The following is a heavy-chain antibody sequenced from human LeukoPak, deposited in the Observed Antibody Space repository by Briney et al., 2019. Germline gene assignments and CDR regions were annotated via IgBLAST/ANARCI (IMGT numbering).Heavy chain of an antibody. J-gene: IGHJ4*02. CDR3: ARAGDYDSSGPFDY. D-gene: IGHD3-22*01. Sequence: GGSLRLSCAASGFSFSSYWMHWVRQAPGKGLVWVSRINSDGTGTSYADSVKGRFTISRDNAKNTLYLQMNSLRAEDTAVYYCARAGDYDSSGPFDYWGQGTLVTVSS. V-gene: IGHV3-74*01. CDR2: INSDGTGT. CDR1: GFSFSSYW.